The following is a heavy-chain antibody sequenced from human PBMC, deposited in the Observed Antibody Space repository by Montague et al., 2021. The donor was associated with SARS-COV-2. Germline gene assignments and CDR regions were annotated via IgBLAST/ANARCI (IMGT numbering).Heavy chain of an antibody. CDR3: VRDHPYGGPRGAYDI. J-gene: IGHJ3*02. D-gene: IGHD4-23*01. Sequence: SETLSLTCTVSGGSITGYYWSWLRRSPGKGLEWIAYTYDGGAVNYNPSLGSRVTISTDTSKNQLSLKVNSVTAADTAAYYCVRDHPYGGPRGAYDIWGQGTVVTVSS. V-gene: IGHV4-59*01. CDR2: TYDGGAV. CDR1: GGSITGYY.